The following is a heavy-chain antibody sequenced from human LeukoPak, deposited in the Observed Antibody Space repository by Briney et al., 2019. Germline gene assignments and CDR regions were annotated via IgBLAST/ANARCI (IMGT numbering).Heavy chain of an antibody. V-gene: IGHV4-34*01. D-gene: IGHD3-22*01. CDR1: GGSFSGYY. Sequence: SETLSLTCTVHGGSFSGYYGTWIRQPPGKGLEWIGDINYRGSPDSNPSLKSRVTMSLDTSKKLFSLKLTSVTAADTAVYYCARGGYYDTSGFYITWGQGTLVTASS. CDR3: ARGGYYDTSGFYIT. J-gene: IGHJ4*02. CDR2: INYRGSP.